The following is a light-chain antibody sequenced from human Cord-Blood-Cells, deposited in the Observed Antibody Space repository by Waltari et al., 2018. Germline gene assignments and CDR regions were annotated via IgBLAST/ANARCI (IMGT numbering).Light chain of an antibody. CDR3: LLSYSCVRV. Sequence: QAVVTHEPSLTVSPAGTVTLTCRSSTGPVTSGHYPHWFQQKPGQAPRTLIYDTSNKHSWTPARFSGSLLGGKAALTLSGAQPEDEAEYYCLLSYSCVRVFGGGTKLTVL. V-gene: IGLV7-46*01. J-gene: IGLJ3*02. CDR1: TGPVTSGHY. CDR2: DTS.